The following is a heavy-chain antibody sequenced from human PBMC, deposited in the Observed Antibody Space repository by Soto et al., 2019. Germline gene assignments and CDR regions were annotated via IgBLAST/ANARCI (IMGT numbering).Heavy chain of an antibody. D-gene: IGHD3-16*01. Sequence: PSESLSLSCSVPDVRVSNGGYSWSWIRQSPEKGLEWLGYIGHLETTHYKPSFKSRLSLSRDRTRNQFSLSLRSMTAADKAVYYCARGGCYASFDFWGQGSQVTVSS. CDR1: DVRVSNGGYS. CDR2: IGHLETT. CDR3: ARGGCYASFDF. V-gene: IGHV4-30-2*06. J-gene: IGHJ4*02.